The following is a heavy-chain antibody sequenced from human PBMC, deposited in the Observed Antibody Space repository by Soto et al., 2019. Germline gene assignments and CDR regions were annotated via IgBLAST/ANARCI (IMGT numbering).Heavy chain of an antibody. J-gene: IGHJ5*02. CDR3: AKPRLGITPSPSDH. CDR1: GFIFSDYA. D-gene: IGHD1-20*01. Sequence: QVQLVASGGGVVQPGRSLSLSGAASGFIFSDYAMHWLRQAPGKGLEWVAFISYDGSNKSYADSVKGRFTVSRDHSSNTLYLEMNSLRPDDSAFYFCAKPRLGITPSPSDHWGQGTLVAVSS. CDR2: ISYDGSNK. V-gene: IGHV3-30*18.